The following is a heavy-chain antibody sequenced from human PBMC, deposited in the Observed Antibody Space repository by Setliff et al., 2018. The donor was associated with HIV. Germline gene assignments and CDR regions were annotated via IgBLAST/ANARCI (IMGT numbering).Heavy chain of an antibody. D-gene: IGHD5-12*01. CDR1: GFTFDRFW. J-gene: IGHJ4*02. CDR3: AKTCSGYDWSVDY. Sequence: GSLRLSCAASGFTFDRFWMHWVRQAPGKGLVWVSRVNRDGSNKYYADSVKGRFTISRDNSKNTLYLQMNSVRAEDMAVYFCAKTCSGYDWSVDYWGQGTLVTVSS. V-gene: IGHV3-NL1*01. CDR2: VNRDGSNK.